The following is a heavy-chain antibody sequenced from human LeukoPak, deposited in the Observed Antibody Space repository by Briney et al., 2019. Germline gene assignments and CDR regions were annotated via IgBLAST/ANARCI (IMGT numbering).Heavy chain of an antibody. J-gene: IGHJ5*02. V-gene: IGHV3-23*01. CDR3: AKECDYSPGHKFDL. CDR2: LFVGGASS. CDR1: GFSFNSKV. Sequence: GGSLRLSCAASGFSFNSKVMSGVGQAPGKGPEGVSVLFVGGASSLYADPVKGRFTISGDTSKNILYLQMNGLRAEDAAVYYCAKECDYSPGHKFDLWGQGTLVTVSS. D-gene: IGHD3-10*01.